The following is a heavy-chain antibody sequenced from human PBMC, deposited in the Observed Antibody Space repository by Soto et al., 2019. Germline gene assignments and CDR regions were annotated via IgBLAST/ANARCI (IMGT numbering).Heavy chain of an antibody. D-gene: IGHD4-17*01. CDR1: GGTFSSYA. Sequence: QVQLVQSGAEVKKPGSSVKVSCKASGGTFSSYAISWVRQAPGQGLEWMGGIIPIFGTANYAQKFQGRVTRNADEATSTAYMELSSLRSEDTAVYYCARVVTSTTVTTSGYWGQGTLVTVSS. CDR3: ARVVTSTTVTTSGY. J-gene: IGHJ4*02. CDR2: IIPIFGTA. V-gene: IGHV1-69*12.